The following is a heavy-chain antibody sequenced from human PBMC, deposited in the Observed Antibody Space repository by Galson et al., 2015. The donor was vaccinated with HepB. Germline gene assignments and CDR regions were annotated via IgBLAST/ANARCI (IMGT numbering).Heavy chain of an antibody. J-gene: IGHJ4*02. D-gene: IGHD2-2*01. CDR2: IIPIFGIA. Sequence: SVKVSCKASGGTFSSYAISWVRQAPGQGLEWMGGIIPIFGIANYAQKFQGRVTITTDESTSTAYMELSSLRSEDTAVYYCARVLDNCSSTSCPYFDYWGQGTLVTVSS. V-gene: IGHV1-69*05. CDR3: ARVLDNCSSTSCPYFDY. CDR1: GGTFSSYA.